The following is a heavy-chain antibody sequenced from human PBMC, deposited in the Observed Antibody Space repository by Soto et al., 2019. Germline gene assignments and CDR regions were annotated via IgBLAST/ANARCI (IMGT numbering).Heavy chain of an antibody. J-gene: IGHJ3*02. Sequence: ASVKVSCKASGYTFTSYGISWVRQAPGQGLEWMGWISAYNGNTNYAQKLQGRVTMTRNTSISTAYMELSSLRSEDTAVYYCARDRRHAFDIWGQGTMVTVSS. V-gene: IGHV1-18*01. CDR2: ISAYNGNT. CDR3: ARDRRHAFDI. CDR1: GYTFTSYG. D-gene: IGHD6-6*01.